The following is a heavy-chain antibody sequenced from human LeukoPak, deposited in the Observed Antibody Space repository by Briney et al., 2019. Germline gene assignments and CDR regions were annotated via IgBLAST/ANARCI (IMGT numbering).Heavy chain of an antibody. CDR3: SSSTTCYTCGLDV. CDR2: IYYSGST. CDR1: GGSISSGGYY. Sequence: SETLSLTCTVSGGSISSGGYYWSWIRQHPGKGLEWIGYIYYSGSTYFNPSLKSRVTISVDTSKNQFSLKLSSVTAAHTAVYFCSSSTTCYTCGLDVWGKGTTVTVSS. J-gene: IGHJ6*04. D-gene: IGHD2-2*02. V-gene: IGHV4-31*03.